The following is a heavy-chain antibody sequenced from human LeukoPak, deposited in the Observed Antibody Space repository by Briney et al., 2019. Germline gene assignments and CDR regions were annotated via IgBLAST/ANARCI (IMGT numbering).Heavy chain of an antibody. CDR1: GWPFSTHD. Sequence: ASVTVSCTASGWPFSTHDINWVRQATGQGLEWMGWISAYNGNTNYAQKLQGRVTMTTDTSTSTAYMELRSLRSDDTAVYYCARGPLMVRGVLNWFDPWGQGTLVTVSS. CDR3: ARGPLMVRGVLNWFDP. D-gene: IGHD3-10*01. V-gene: IGHV1-18*01. CDR2: ISAYNGNT. J-gene: IGHJ5*02.